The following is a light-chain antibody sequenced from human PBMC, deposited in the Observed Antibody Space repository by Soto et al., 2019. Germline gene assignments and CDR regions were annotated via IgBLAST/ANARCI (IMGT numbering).Light chain of an antibody. CDR3: QQTYSFPQT. CDR1: QSISGY. Sequence: DIQMTQSPSSLSASVGDRVTITCRASQSISGYLNWYQQKPGKAPNLLIYTTSNLQSGVPSRFSGSDSGTDFTLTISSLQPGDFATYYCQQTYSFPQTFGQGTKVEIK. J-gene: IGKJ1*01. V-gene: IGKV1-39*01. CDR2: TTS.